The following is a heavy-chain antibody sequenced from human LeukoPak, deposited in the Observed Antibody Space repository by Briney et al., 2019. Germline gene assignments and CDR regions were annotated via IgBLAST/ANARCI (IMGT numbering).Heavy chain of an antibody. CDR3: ASTEGMIGSIGDAFDI. V-gene: IGHV4-30-2*02. CDR2: IYHSGST. CDR1: GGSISSGGYS. Sequence: SETLSLTCAVSGGSISSGGYSWSWIRQPPGKGLEWIGYIYHSGSTYYNPSLKSRVTISVDRSKNQFSLKLSSVTAADTAVYYCASTEGMIGSIGDAFDIWGQGTMVTVSS. J-gene: IGHJ3*02. D-gene: IGHD6-6*01.